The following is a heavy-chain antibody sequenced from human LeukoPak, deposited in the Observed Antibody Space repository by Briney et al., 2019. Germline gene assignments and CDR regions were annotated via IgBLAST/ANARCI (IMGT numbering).Heavy chain of an antibody. CDR3: ARESTGYTS. V-gene: IGHV6-1*01. Sequence: SQTLSLTFAISGDSASSNIGAWNWIRQSPSRGLEWLGRTYYRSKWYYDFALSVKSRITINPDTSKNHLSLQLDSVTPEDTAVYYCARESTGYTSWGQGTLVTVSS. CDR1: GDSASSNIGA. J-gene: IGHJ5*02. D-gene: IGHD3-22*01. CDR2: TYYRSKWYY.